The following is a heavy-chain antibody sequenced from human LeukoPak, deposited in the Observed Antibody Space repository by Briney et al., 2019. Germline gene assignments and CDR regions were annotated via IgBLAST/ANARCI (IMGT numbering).Heavy chain of an antibody. J-gene: IGHJ4*02. D-gene: IGHD6-13*01. V-gene: IGHV4-34*01. Sequence: SETLSLTCAVYGGSFSGYYWSWIRQPPGKGLEWIGEINHSGSTNYNPSLKSRVTISVDTSKNQFSLKLSSVTAADTAVYYCARGFSSSWWGFDYWGQGTLVTVSS. CDR3: ARGFSSSWWGFDY. CDR1: GGSFSGYY. CDR2: INHSGST.